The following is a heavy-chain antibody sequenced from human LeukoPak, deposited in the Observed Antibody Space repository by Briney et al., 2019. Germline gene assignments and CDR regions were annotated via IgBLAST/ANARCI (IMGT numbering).Heavy chain of an antibody. CDR2: INNSRST. CDR3: ARDGYSYGPTLYYYYYGMDV. D-gene: IGHD5-18*01. V-gene: IGHV4-34*01. Sequence: PSATLSLTCAAYGGSFSGYYWSWIRQPPGKGLEWIGEINNSRSTNYSPSLKSRVTISVDTSKNQFSLKLSSVTAADTAVYYCARDGYSYGPTLYYYYYGMDVWGQGTTVTVSS. J-gene: IGHJ6*02. CDR1: GGSFSGYY.